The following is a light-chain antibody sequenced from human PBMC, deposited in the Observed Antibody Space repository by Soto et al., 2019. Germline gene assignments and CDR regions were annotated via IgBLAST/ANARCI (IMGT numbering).Light chain of an antibody. Sequence: EIVLTQSPDTLSLSPGQRATLSCRASQSVSSSYLAWYQQKPGQAPKLLIYDAYSRATGIPDRFSGKGSGADFTLTISRLEPEDFAVYYCQQYGCSPITFGQGSRLEIK. V-gene: IGKV3-20*01. J-gene: IGKJ5*01. CDR2: DAY. CDR3: QQYGCSPIT. CDR1: QSVSSSY.